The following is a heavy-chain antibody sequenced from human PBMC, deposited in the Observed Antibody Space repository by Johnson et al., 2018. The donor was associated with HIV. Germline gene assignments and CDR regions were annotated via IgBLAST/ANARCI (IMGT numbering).Heavy chain of an antibody. CDR2: ITSSGTSS. V-gene: IGHV3-11*04. CDR3: ARAINDAFDI. Sequence: QVQLVESGGGLVKPGGSLRLSCAASGFTFSDYYMIWIRQAPGKGLEWLSYITSSGTSSYYADSVKGRLPISRDNAKNSLYLQMNSLRAEDTAVYFCARAINDAFDIWGQGTMVTVSP. CDR1: GFTFSDYY. J-gene: IGHJ3*02.